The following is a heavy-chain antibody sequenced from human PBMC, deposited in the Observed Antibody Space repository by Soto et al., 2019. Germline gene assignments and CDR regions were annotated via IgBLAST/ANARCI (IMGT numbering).Heavy chain of an antibody. Sequence: QVQLVQSGAEVKKPGASVQVSCKASGYTFTNFGIRWVRQAPGQGLEWMGWISAYNGNTHYAQNFQSRGTMTTYTATSTAYMALRSLRSDDTDVYYCASGGPPIDYWGQGPLFTVSS. D-gene: IGHD3-16*01. CDR2: ISAYNGNT. V-gene: IGHV1-18*01. J-gene: IGHJ4*02. CDR3: ASGGPPIDY. CDR1: GYTFTNFG.